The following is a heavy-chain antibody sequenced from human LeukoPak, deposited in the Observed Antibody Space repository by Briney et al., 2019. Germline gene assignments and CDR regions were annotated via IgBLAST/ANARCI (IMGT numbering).Heavy chain of an antibody. J-gene: IGHJ5*02. CDR1: GFTFDDYA. CDR3: AKAVWRRLQSGRDWFDP. Sequence: GGSLRLSCAASGFTFDDYAMPWVRQAPGKGLEWVSGISWNSGSIGYADSVKGRFTISRDNAKNSLYLQMNSLRAEDTALYYCAKAVWRRLQSGRDWFDPWGQGTLVTVSS. CDR2: ISWNSGSI. V-gene: IGHV3-9*01. D-gene: IGHD5-24*01.